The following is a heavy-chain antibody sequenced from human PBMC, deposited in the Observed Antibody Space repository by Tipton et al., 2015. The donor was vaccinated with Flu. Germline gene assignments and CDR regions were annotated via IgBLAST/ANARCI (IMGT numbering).Heavy chain of an antibody. CDR1: GASINSGAYC. V-gene: IGHV4-61*02. D-gene: IGHD3-22*01. J-gene: IGHJ5*02. Sequence: TLSLTCTVSGASINSGAYCWNWIRQPAGKGLEWIGRFHISGNTDYNPSLGRRATISADTSSNQFSLTLTSVTVADTAVYYCTRAPGSSGYYPWGQGTLVTVSS. CDR3: TRAPGSSGYYP. CDR2: FHISGNT.